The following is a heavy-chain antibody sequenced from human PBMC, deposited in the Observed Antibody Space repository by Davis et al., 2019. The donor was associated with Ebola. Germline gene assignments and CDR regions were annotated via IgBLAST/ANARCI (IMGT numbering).Heavy chain of an antibody. J-gene: IGHJ4*02. V-gene: IGHV1-3*01. CDR2: INAGNGNT. D-gene: IGHD4-17*01. CDR1: GYTFTSYA. Sequence: AASVKVSCKASGYTFTSYAMHWVRHAPGQRLEWMGWINAGNGNTKYSQKFQGRVTITRDTSASTAYMELSRLRSDDTAVYYCARDGAYGVVYFDYWGQGTLVTVSS. CDR3: ARDGAYGVVYFDY.